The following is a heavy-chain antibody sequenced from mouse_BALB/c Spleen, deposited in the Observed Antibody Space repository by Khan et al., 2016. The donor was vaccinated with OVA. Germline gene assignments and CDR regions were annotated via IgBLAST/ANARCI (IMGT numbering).Heavy chain of an antibody. J-gene: IGHJ1*01. Sequence: EVELVESGGGLLQPGGSLRLSCAASGFTFADYGMSWVRQTPDKRLELVATINSDGGTSYYPDSVKGRFTISRDNAKNTLSLQMNSLKSEDTAMXYWSGGYYRYAGGYWYFDVWGAGTTVAGAS. V-gene: IGHV5-6-3*01. CDR3: SGGYYRYAGGYWYFDV. CDR1: GFTFADYG. CDR2: INSDGGTS. D-gene: IGHD2-14*01.